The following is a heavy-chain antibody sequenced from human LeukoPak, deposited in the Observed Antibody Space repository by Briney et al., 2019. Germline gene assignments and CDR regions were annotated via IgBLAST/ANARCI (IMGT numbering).Heavy chain of an antibody. V-gene: IGHV3-7*01. D-gene: IGHD4-23*01. J-gene: IGHJ4*02. CDR2: IKQDGSEK. Sequence: SGGSLRLSCAASGFTFSSYWMSWVRQAPGKGLEWVANIKQDGSEKYYVDSVKGRFTISRDNAKNSLYLQMNSLRAEDTAVYYCARERTVVTQVSFDYWGQGTLVTVSS. CDR3: ARERTVVTQVSFDY. CDR1: GFTFSSYW.